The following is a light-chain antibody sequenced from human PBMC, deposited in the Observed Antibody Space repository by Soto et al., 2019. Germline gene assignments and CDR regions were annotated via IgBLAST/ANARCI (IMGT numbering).Light chain of an antibody. CDR2: TTS. J-gene: IGKJ1*01. V-gene: IGKV3-15*01. CDR3: QQYNSWPRT. CDR1: QTVGSN. Sequence: EIVMTQSPATLSVSPGERITISCRASQTVGSNLAWYQQKPGQAPRLLIYTTSSRATGVPAKFSGSGAGTEFTRTLDSLQSEDFVLYYCQQYNSWPRTFGQGTRVEIK.